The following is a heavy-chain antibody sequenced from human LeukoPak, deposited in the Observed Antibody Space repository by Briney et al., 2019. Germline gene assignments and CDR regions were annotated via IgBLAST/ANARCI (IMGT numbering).Heavy chain of an antibody. CDR2: IRSKANSYAT. J-gene: IGHJ4*02. Sequence: GGSLRLSCAASGFTFSSYSMNWVRQASGKGLEWVGRIRSKANSYATAYAASVKGRFTISRDDSKNTAYLQMNSLKTEDTAVYYCTRHGYCSSTSCQIDYWGQGTLVTVSS. D-gene: IGHD2-2*03. V-gene: IGHV3-73*01. CDR1: GFTFSSYS. CDR3: TRHGYCSSTSCQIDY.